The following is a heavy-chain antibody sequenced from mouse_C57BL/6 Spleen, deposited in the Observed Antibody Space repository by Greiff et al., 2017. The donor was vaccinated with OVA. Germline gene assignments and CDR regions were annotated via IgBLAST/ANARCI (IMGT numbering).Heavy chain of an antibody. CDR2: INYDGSST. CDR1: GFTFSDYY. J-gene: IGHJ4*01. V-gene: IGHV5-16*01. D-gene: IGHD2-3*01. CDR3: ARGGGWPSFYARDY. Sequence: EVQLVESEGGLVQPGSSMKLSCTASGFTFSDYYMAWVRQVPEKGLEWVANINYDGSSTYYLDSLKSRFIISRDNAKNILYLQMSSLKSEDTATYYCARGGGWPSFYARDYWGQGTSVTVSS.